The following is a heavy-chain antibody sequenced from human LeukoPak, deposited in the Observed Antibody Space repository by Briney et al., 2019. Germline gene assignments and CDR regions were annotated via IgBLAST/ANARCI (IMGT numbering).Heavy chain of an antibody. CDR2: ISSSSSYI. D-gene: IGHD1-14*01. Sequence: KTGGSLRLSCAASGFTFSSYSMNWVRQAPGKGLEWVSSISSSSSYIYYANSVKGRFTISRDNAKKSLYLQINSLRAEDTAVYYCARDLTCDYWGQGTLVTVSS. CDR1: GFTFSSYS. V-gene: IGHV3-21*01. J-gene: IGHJ4*02. CDR3: ARDLTCDY.